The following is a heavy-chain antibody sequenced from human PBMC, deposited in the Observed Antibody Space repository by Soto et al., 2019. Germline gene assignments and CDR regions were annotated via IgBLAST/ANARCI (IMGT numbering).Heavy chain of an antibody. V-gene: IGHV1-18*01. J-gene: IGHJ6*02. CDR3: SRVRNVLYYTGMDV. CDR1: GYTFTSYG. D-gene: IGHD1-1*01. CDR2: ISAYNGKT. Sequence: QVQLVQSGGEVKKPGASVKLSCTASGYTFTSYGISGVRQAPGQGLEWMGWISAYNGKTNYAQNVQGRVTTTTDTSARPTYMELRSLTSDETSVYHGSRVRNVLYYTGMDVWGQGTT.